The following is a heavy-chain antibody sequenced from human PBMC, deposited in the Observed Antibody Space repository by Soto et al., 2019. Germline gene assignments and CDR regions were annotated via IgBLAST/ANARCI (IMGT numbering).Heavy chain of an antibody. D-gene: IGHD1-1*01. CDR3: AKDRSTMRWFDP. Sequence: ETLSLTCAVSGASVRSYHWSWIRQAAGKGLEWIGRVQMSGTTNYNPSLKTRVTMSLDTSKNEVSLRMTSVTAADTAVYFCAKDRSTMRWFDPWGQGILVTVSS. J-gene: IGHJ5*02. V-gene: IGHV4-4*07. CDR2: VQMSGTT. CDR1: GASVRSYH.